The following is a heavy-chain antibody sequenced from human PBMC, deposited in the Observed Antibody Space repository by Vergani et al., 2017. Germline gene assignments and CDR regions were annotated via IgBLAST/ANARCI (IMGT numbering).Heavy chain of an antibody. D-gene: IGHD1-20*01. Sequence: QVQLVESGGGVVQPGRSLRLSCAASGFTFSSYGMHWVRQAPGKGLEWVAVISYDGSNKYYADSVKGRFTISRDNSKNTLYLQMNSLRAEDTAVYYCARGGMTNYMDVWGKGTTVTVSS. J-gene: IGHJ6*03. CDR2: ISYDGSNK. CDR3: ARGGMTNYMDV. V-gene: IGHV3-30*03. CDR1: GFTFSSYG.